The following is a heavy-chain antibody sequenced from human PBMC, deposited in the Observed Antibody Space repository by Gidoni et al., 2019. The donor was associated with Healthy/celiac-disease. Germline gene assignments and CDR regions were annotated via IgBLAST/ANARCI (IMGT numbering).Heavy chain of an antibody. CDR3: ARGNKAVAGTDY. CDR2: ISSSSSYI. Sequence: EVQLVESGGGLVKPGGSLSLSCAASGFTFSSYSMNWVRQAPGKGLEWGSSISSSSSYIYYADSVKGRFTISRDNAKNSLYLQMNSLRAEDTAVYYCARGNKAVAGTDYWGQGTLVTVSS. D-gene: IGHD6-19*01. V-gene: IGHV3-21*01. J-gene: IGHJ4*02. CDR1: GFTFSSYS.